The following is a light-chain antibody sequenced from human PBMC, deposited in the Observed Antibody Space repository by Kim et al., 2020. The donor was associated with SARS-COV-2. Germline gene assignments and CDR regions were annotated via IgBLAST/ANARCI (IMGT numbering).Light chain of an antibody. CDR3: NSRDVSSDHVL. CDR1: SLRMSY. J-gene: IGLJ3*02. CDR2: GEN. Sequence: SSELTQDPVVSVALGQTVTITCQGDSLRMSYASWYQQKPGQAPVLVIYGENSRPSGIPDRFLGSYSRNTASLTITGAQAEDEADYYCNSRDVSSDHVLFGGGTQLTVL. V-gene: IGLV3-19*01.